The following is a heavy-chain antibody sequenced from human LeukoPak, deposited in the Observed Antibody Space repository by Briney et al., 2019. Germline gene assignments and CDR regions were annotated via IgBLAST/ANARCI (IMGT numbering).Heavy chain of an antibody. CDR2: ISYDGSNK. V-gene: IGHV3-30*18. Sequence: GRSLRLSCAASGFTFSSYGMHWVRQAPGKGLEWVAVISYDGSNKYYADSVKGRFTISRDNSKNTLYLQMNSLRAEDTAVYYCAKEKGGGYFDLWGRGTLVTVSS. D-gene: IGHD3-16*01. J-gene: IGHJ2*01. CDR3: AKEKGGGYFDL. CDR1: GFTFSSYG.